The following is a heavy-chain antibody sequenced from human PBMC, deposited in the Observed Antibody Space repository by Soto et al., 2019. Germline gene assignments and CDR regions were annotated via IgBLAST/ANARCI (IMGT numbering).Heavy chain of an antibody. Sequence: QVQLVQSGAEVKKPGASVKVSCKASGYTFTSYYMHWVRQAPGQGLEWMGIIKPSGGSTSYAQKFQGRVTMTRDTSTSTVYMELSSLRSEDTAVYYCARDIAPTYYYDSSGYTFDYWGQGTLVTVSS. CDR1: GYTFTSYY. V-gene: IGHV1-46*01. D-gene: IGHD3-22*01. J-gene: IGHJ4*02. CDR2: IKPSGGST. CDR3: ARDIAPTYYYDSSGYTFDY.